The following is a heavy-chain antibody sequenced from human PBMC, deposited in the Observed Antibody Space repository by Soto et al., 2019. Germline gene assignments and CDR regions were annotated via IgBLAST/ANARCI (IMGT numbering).Heavy chain of an antibody. J-gene: IGHJ2*01. CDR1: GGSISSSSYY. CDR2: IYYSGST. CDR3: ARLTVTNGYWYFDL. Sequence: SETLSLTCTVSGGSISSSSYYWGWIRQPPGKGLEWIGSIYYSGSTYYNPSLKSRVTISVDTSKNQFSLKLSSVTAADTAVYYCARLTVTNGYWYFDLWGRGTLVTVS. V-gene: IGHV4-39*01. D-gene: IGHD4-17*01.